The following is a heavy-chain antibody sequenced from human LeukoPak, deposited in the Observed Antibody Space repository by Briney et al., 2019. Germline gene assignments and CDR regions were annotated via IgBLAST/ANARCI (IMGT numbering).Heavy chain of an antibody. CDR2: INPNSGDT. CDR1: GYSFTGYY. J-gene: IGHJ4*02. D-gene: IGHD2-21*02. Sequence: ASVKVSCKASGYSFTGYYMHWVRQAPGQGLEWMGWINPNSGDTKYVQKFQGRVTMTRDTSISTAYMELNKLRSDDTAVYFCARDLRGGGGSDCCPFAYWGQGARVTVSS. V-gene: IGHV1-2*02. CDR3: ARDLRGGGGSDCCPFAY.